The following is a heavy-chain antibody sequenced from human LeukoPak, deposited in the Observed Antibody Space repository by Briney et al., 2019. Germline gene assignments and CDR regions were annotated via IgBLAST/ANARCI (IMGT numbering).Heavy chain of an antibody. Sequence: PGRSLRLSCAASGFTFSSYGMHWVRQAPGKGLEWVAVISYDGSNKYYADSVKGRSTISRDNSKNTLYLQMNSLRAEDTAVYYCAKDRGLWFPHGMDVWGQGTTVTVSS. J-gene: IGHJ6*02. CDR2: ISYDGSNK. CDR1: GFTFSSYG. CDR3: AKDRGLWFPHGMDV. D-gene: IGHD3-10*01. V-gene: IGHV3-30*18.